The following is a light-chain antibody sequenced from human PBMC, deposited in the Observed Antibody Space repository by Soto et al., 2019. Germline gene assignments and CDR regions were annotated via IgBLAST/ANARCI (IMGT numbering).Light chain of an antibody. CDR1: QSVSSR. CDR2: GAS. V-gene: IGKV3-20*01. J-gene: IGKJ5*01. CDR3: HHSLERAPGT. Sequence: IVMKLNPWTERLAGGECGSLCWPDSQSVSSRLAWYQQKPGQAPRLLISGASSRATGIPDRFSGSGSGTAFSLTIRRLEPADLALYSSHHSLERAPGTVGQGTRLEIK.